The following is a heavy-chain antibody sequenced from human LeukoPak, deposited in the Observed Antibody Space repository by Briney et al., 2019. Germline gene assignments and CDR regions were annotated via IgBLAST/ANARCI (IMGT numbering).Heavy chain of an antibody. Sequence: TSVQVSCKASGFTFTSSAMQWVRQARGQRLEWIGWIVVGSGNTNYAQKFQERVTITRDMSTSTAYMELSSLRSEDTAVYYCAAEDYYDSSGRDFDIWGQGTMVTVSS. CDR1: GFTFTSSA. CDR2: IVVGSGNT. CDR3: AAEDYYDSSGRDFDI. J-gene: IGHJ3*02. D-gene: IGHD3-22*01. V-gene: IGHV1-58*02.